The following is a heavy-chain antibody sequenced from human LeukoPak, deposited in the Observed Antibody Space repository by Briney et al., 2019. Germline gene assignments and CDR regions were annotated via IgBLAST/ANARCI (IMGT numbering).Heavy chain of an antibody. CDR2: IYNSGST. V-gene: IGHV4-4*07. J-gene: IGHJ4*02. CDR1: GDSFNSYY. Sequence: SETLSLTCTVSGDSFNSYYWSWIRQPAGKGLEWIGLIYNSGSTNYNPSLKSRVTMSVDASNNQFSLKLSSVTAADTAVYYCARDFDSWGQGTLVTVSS. CDR3: ARDFDS.